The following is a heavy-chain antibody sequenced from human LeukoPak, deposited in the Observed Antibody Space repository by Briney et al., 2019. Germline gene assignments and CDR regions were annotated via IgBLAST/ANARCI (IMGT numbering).Heavy chain of an antibody. CDR1: GGSISSSSYY. D-gene: IGHD3-3*01. CDR3: ARPLYYDFWSGFGAFDI. J-gene: IGHJ3*02. Sequence: SETLSLTCTVSGGSISSSSYYWGWIRQPPGKGLEWIGSIYYSGSTYYNPSLKSRVTISVDTSKNQFSLKLSSVTAADTAVYYCARPLYYDFWSGFGAFDIWGQGTMVTVSS. CDR2: IYYSGST. V-gene: IGHV4-39*01.